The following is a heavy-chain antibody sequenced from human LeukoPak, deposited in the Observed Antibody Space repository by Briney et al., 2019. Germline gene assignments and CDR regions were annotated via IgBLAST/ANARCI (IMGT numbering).Heavy chain of an antibody. D-gene: IGHD2-2*02. V-gene: IGHV3-7*05. CDR1: GFTFSTYW. CDR2: IKHDGSEI. Sequence: GGSLRLSCAASGFTFSTYWMNWVRQAPGKGLEWVANIKHDGSEINYMDSVKGRFAISRDNAKNSLYLQMNSLRTEDMAVYYCARGYCSSTSCYKNWFDPWGQGTLVTVSS. CDR3: ARGYCSSTSCYKNWFDP. J-gene: IGHJ5*02.